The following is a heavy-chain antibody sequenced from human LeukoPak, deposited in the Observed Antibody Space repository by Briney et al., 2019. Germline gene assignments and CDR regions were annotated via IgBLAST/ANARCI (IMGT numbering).Heavy chain of an antibody. CDR3: ARDLVSSIPDYYYGMDV. J-gene: IGHJ6*04. CDR2: IIPIFGTA. Sequence: RASVKVSCKASGGTFSSYAISWVRRAPGQGLEWMGGIIPIFGTANYAQKFQGRVTITADESTSTAYMELSSLRSEDTAVYYCARDLVSSIPDYYYGMDVWGKGTTVTVSS. CDR1: GGTFSSYA. D-gene: IGHD2-2*01. V-gene: IGHV1-69*13.